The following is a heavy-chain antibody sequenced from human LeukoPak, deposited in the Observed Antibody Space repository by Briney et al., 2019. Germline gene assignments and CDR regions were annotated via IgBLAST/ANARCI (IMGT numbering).Heavy chain of an antibody. CDR3: ARRDYDSSGYYDYYNWCDP. CDR1: GGSISSSTDY. CDR2: IYYSGTT. J-gene: IGHJ5*02. Sequence: SETLSLTCTVAGGSISSSTDYWGWIRQPPGKWLEWIATIYYSGTTYYNPSLKSRIIMSIETSKKQFSLKLTSVTAADTAVYYCARRDYDSSGYYDYYNWCDPWGQGTQVTVSS. D-gene: IGHD3-22*01. V-gene: IGHV4-39*01.